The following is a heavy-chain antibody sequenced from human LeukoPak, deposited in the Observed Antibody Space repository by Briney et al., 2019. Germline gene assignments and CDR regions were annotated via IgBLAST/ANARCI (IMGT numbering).Heavy chain of an antibody. J-gene: IGHJ4*02. D-gene: IGHD2-21*02. CDR3: ARDRSVVVTAILSY. CDR2: IIPIFGTA. V-gene: IGHV1-69*13. Sequence: SVKVSCKASGGTFSSYAISWVRQAPGQGLEWMGGIIPIFGTANYAQKFQGRVTITADESTSTAYMELSSLRSEDTAVYYCARDRSVVVTAILSYWGQGTLVTVSS. CDR1: GGTFSSYA.